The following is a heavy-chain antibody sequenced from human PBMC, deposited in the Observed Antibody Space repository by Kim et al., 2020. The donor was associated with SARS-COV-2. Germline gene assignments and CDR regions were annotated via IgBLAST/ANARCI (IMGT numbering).Heavy chain of an antibody. J-gene: IGHJ4*02. CDR2: ISTYNGVT. CDR1: GYTFSDYG. D-gene: IGHD1-26*01. Sequence: ASVKVSCKASGYTFSDYGITWVRQAPGQGLECVGWISTYNGVTHYAQDFQDRVTMTTDTASNKVFMELKSLTFDDTALYYCARDWGVVGSTWFAYWGQGSQVIVSS. V-gene: IGHV1-18*04. CDR3: ARDWGVVGSTWFAY.